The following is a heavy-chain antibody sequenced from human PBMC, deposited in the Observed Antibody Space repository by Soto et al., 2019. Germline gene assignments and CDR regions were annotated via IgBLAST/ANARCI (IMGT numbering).Heavy chain of an antibody. CDR3: ARDEGSYSSSWYYRPVCDGMDV. V-gene: IGHV3-66*01. CDR1: GFTVSSNF. Sequence: GGSLRLSCAASGFTVSSNFMTWVRQAPGKGLEWVSVIHSGGSTYYADFLKGRFIISRDNSKNTLYLQMNSLRAEDTAVYYCARDEGSYSSSWYYRPVCDGMDVWGQGTTVTVSS. CDR2: IHSGGST. D-gene: IGHD6-13*01. J-gene: IGHJ6*02.